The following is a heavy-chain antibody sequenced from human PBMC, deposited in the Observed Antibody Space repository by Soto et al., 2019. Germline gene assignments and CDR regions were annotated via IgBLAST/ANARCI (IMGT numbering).Heavy chain of an antibody. CDR3: ARGIIKGTDHSYYYGLDV. CDR2: IYYRGNT. J-gene: IGHJ6*02. Sequence: PSETLSLTCTVSGGSVNSDSFYWSWIRRPPGKGLEYIGYIYYRGNTNYNPSLRSRVTILVDPSKTQFSLKLSSVTAADTAVYYCARGIIKGTDHSYYYGLDVWGQGTTVTVSS. CDR1: GGSVNSDSFY. V-gene: IGHV4-61*01. D-gene: IGHD2-21*01.